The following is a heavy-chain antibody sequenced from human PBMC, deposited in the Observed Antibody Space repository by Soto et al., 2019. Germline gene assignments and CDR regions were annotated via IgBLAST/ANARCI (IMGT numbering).Heavy chain of an antibody. Sequence: PSETLSLTCTVSGGSISSYYWSWIRQPPGKGLEWIGYISYSGSTNYNPSLKSRVTLSLDTSKNQFSLKLSSVTAADTAVYYCARHTYYYDLIDYRSQGTLVTVSS. V-gene: IGHV4-59*01. CDR2: ISYSGST. J-gene: IGHJ4*02. D-gene: IGHD3-22*01. CDR1: GGSISSYY. CDR3: ARHTYYYDLIDY.